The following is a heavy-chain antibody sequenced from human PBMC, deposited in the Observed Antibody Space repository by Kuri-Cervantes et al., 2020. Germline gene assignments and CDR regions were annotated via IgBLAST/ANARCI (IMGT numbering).Heavy chain of an antibody. V-gene: IGHV3-30-3*01. CDR2: ISYDGSNK. CDR1: GFTLSSYA. J-gene: IGHJ6*02. Sequence: GGSLRLSCAASGFTLSSYAMHWVRQAPGKGLEWVAVISYDGSNKYYADSVKGRFTISRDNSKNTLYLQMNSLRAEDTAVYYCARDSTPHYGMDVWGQGTTVTVSS. CDR3: ARDSTPHYGMDV. D-gene: IGHD2/OR15-2a*01.